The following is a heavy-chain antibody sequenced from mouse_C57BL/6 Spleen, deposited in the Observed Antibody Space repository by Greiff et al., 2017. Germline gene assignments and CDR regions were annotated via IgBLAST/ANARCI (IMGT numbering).Heavy chain of an antibody. CDR3: AKVFDYGSSYLDY. J-gene: IGHJ2*01. V-gene: IGHV1-81*01. CDR2: IYPRSGST. Sequence: VQLQQSGAELARPGASVKLSCKASGYTFTSYGISWVKQRTGPGLAWIGEIYPRSGSTSSNEQFQGKATLTAAQSSSTRYRGLRSLTSEAAEVYVCAKVFDYGSSYLDYGGTGTTRTVAS. D-gene: IGHD1-1*01. CDR1: GYTFTSYG.